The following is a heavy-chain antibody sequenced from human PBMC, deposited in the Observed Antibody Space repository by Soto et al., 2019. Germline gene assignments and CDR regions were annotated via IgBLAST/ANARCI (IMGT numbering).Heavy chain of an antibody. CDR1: GGSFETFI. D-gene: IGHD2-8*01. J-gene: IGHJ3*01. CDR3: ARTGTYGGSRSGIDV. Sequence: QVQLVQSGAEVKEPGSSVKVSCEASGGSFETFIMNWVRQTPGRGLEWMGGVVPILGTPTYAERFKGKVKVLAARAAGTAQIAVTSLRSEAAGIYYCARTGTYGGSRSGIDVWGQ. CDR2: VVPILGTP. V-gene: IGHV1-69*01.